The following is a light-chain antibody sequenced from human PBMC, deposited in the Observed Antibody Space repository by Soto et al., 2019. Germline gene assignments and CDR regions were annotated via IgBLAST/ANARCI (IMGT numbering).Light chain of an antibody. CDR2: EVT. CDR1: SSDVGGYNC. CDR3: SSYTSSGTVV. V-gene: IGLV2-14*03. Sequence: QSALTQPASVSGSPGQSITISCTGTSSDVGGYNCVCWYQQHPGEAPKLIIYEVTNRPSGVSNRFSGSKSGNTASLNISGLLAEDEGDYYCSSYTSSGTVVFGGGTKLTVL. J-gene: IGLJ2*01.